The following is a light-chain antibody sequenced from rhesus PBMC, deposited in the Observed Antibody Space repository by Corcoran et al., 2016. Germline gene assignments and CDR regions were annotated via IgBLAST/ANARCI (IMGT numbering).Light chain of an antibody. J-gene: IGKJ3*01. CDR2: DAS. Sequence: DIQMTQSPSSLSASVGDTVTITCRASQDVRSYLSWFQQKPGKAPKLLIYDASNLENGVPSRFSGSGSGTAFTLTITSLQTEDFAAYYCLQHNTYPFTFGPGTTLDIK. CDR1: QDVRSY. V-gene: IGKV1-28*03. CDR3: LQHNTYPFT.